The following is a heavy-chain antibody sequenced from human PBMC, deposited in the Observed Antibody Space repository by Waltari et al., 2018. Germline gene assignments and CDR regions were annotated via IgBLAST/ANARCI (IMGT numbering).Heavy chain of an antibody. D-gene: IGHD2-15*01. J-gene: IGHJ6*03. CDR1: GGSISSHY. CDR2: IYYSGST. CDR3: ARDLGYCSGGSCYYYYYMDV. Sequence: QVQLQESGPGLVKPSETLSLTCTVSGGSISSHYWSWIRQPPGKGLEWIGYIYYSGSTNYNPSLKSRVTISVDTSKNQFSLKLSSVTAADTAVYYCARDLGYCSGGSCYYYYYMDVWGKWTTVTVSS. V-gene: IGHV4-59*11.